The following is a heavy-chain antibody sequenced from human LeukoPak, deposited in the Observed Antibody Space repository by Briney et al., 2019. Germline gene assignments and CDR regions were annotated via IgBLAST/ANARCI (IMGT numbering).Heavy chain of an antibody. Sequence: GGSLRLSCAASGFTFSSYWMHWVRQVPGKGLVWVSRISSDGSSTRYADSVKGRFTISRDNAKNTQYLQMNSLRAEDTAVYYCARGAALYFDLWGRGSPVTVSS. D-gene: IGHD6-13*01. V-gene: IGHV3-74*01. J-gene: IGHJ2*01. CDR2: ISSDGSST. CDR3: ARGAALYFDL. CDR1: GFTFSSYW.